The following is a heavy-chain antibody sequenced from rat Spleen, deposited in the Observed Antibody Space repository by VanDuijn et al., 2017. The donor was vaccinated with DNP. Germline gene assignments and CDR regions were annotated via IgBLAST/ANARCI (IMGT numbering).Heavy chain of an antibody. CDR3: AMQLGVFDY. J-gene: IGHJ2*01. D-gene: IGHD5-1*01. Sequence: EVLLQESGPGLVKPSQSLSLTCSVTGFSITNNFKWSWIRKFPGNKLEWMGYVTNAGSTDYNPSHKSRISITTDTSKNQFFLQVNCVTPEDTATYFCAMQLGVFDYWDQEVMVTFSS. CDR2: VTNAGST. V-gene: IGHV3-3*01. CDR1: GFSITNNFK.